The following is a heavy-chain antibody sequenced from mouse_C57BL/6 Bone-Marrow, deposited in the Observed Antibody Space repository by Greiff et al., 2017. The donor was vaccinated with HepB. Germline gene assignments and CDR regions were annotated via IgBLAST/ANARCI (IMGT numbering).Heavy chain of an antibody. CDR2: ISSGGSYT. CDR3: ERHVGFAY. Sequence: DVMLVESGGDLVKPGGSLKLSCAASGFTFSSYGMSWVRQTPDKRLEWVATISSGGSYTYYPDSVKGRFTISRDNAKNTLYLQMSSLKSEDTAMYYCERHVGFAYWGQGTLVTVSA. J-gene: IGHJ3*01. CDR1: GFTFSSYG. V-gene: IGHV5-6*02.